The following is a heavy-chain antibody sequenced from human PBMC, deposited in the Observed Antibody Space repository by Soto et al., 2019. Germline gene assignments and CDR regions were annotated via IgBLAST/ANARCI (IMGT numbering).Heavy chain of an antibody. Sequence: EVHLLESGGGLIQPGGSLRLSCAASGFTFRSNAMSWVRQAPGKGLEWVSSISGSGGSTFYADSVKGRVTISRDNSKNTLYLQMNSLRAEDTAVYYFAKDPGGLLDAFDIWGQGTMVTVSS. J-gene: IGHJ3*02. CDR3: AKDPGGLLDAFDI. CDR2: ISGSGGST. V-gene: IGHV3-23*01. D-gene: IGHD3-10*01. CDR1: GFTFRSNA.